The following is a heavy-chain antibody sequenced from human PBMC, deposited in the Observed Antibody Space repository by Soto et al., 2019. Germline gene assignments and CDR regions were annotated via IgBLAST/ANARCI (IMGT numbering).Heavy chain of an antibody. CDR1: DDSSSNYK. Sequence: PSETLSLTCTVSDDSSSNYKWSWIRQPPGRRLEWIGYIDSNGGTSYNPSLQSRVTISIDTSTKQFFLKLSSVTAADTVLYYCARHRPQEDGSKKGFDYWGQGTPVTVSS. D-gene: IGHD6-6*01. V-gene: IGHV4-59*08. J-gene: IGHJ4*02. CDR2: IDSNGGT. CDR3: ARHRPQEDGSKKGFDY.